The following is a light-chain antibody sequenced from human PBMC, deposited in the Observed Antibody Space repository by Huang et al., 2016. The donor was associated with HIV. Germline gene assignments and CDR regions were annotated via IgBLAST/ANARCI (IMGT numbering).Light chain of an antibody. CDR3: QHYNNWPMYS. V-gene: IGKV3-15*01. CDR2: DAS. Sequence: IVVTQSPPTLSVSPGERVTRSCRASQTVSNNYLAWYQQQPGQAPRLLIYDASRRVSGIPARFSGSGSGTQFTLTISSLQSEDSAIYYCQHYNNWPMYSFGQGTKLEIK. CDR1: QTVSNN. J-gene: IGKJ2*03.